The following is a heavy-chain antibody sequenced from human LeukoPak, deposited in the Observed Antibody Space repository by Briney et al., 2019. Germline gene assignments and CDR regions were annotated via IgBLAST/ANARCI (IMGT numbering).Heavy chain of an antibody. D-gene: IGHD5-12*01. CDR3: ARAVLRGYSGYDRYYFDY. CDR2: INHSGST. CDR1: GGSFSGYY. J-gene: IGHJ4*02. V-gene: IGHV4-34*01. Sequence: SETLSLTCAVYGGSFSGYYWSWIRQPSGKGLEWIGEINHSGSTNYNPSLKSRVTISVDTSKNQFSLKLSSVTAADTAVYYCARAVLRGYSGYDRYYFDYWGQGTLVTVSS.